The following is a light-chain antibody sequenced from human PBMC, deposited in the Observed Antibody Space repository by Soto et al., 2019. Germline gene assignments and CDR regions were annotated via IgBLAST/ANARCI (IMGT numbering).Light chain of an antibody. CDR2: DAS. V-gene: IGKV1-33*01. Sequence: DIQVTQSPSSVSASVGDRVTITCRASQDIAGYLAWYQQKPGKAPKLLIYDASDLETGVPSRFSGSGSGTGFTFTISSLQPEDFATYYCQQYESLPLTFGQGTRLEIK. CDR3: QQYESLPLT. J-gene: IGKJ5*01. CDR1: QDIAGY.